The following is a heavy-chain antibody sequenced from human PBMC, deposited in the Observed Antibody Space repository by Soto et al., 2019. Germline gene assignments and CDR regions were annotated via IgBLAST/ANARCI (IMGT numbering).Heavy chain of an antibody. Sequence: SETLSLTCSVSGGSITRSSYYWGWIRQPPGKGVEWIGSIHYTGSTNYNPSLTSRVTVSVDTSKNQFSLKLSSVTAADTAVYYCARGMTTVTTLDYWGQGTLVTVSS. J-gene: IGHJ4*02. CDR3: ARGMTTVTTLDY. D-gene: IGHD4-4*01. CDR1: GGSITRSSYY. V-gene: IGHV4-39*07. CDR2: IHYTGST.